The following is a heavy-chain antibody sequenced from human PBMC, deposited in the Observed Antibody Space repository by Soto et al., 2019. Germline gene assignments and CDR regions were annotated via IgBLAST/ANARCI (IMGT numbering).Heavy chain of an antibody. CDR1: GGSVSSGAYY. V-gene: IGHV4-31*03. CDR3: ARDDVGLAVHDAFDR. J-gene: IGHJ3*01. D-gene: IGHD2-8*02. CDR2: IYDSETA. Sequence: SETLSLTCTVSGGSVSSGAYYWNWIRQNPGKGLEWLGYIYDSETAYYNPSLKSRLTISMDTSKNQFSLKVTSVTPADTAVYYCARDDVGLAVHDAFDRWGQGTMVTVSS.